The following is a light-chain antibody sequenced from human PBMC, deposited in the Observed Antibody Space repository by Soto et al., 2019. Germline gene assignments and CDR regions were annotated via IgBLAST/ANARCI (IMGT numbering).Light chain of an antibody. J-gene: IGKJ1*01. V-gene: IGKV3-15*01. CDR2: GAS. CDR1: QSISDT. CDR3: QQYNTWPWT. Sequence: EIVMTQSPATLSVSPGGRATLSCRASQSISDTLAWYQQKPGQAPRLLIHGASTRATGFPARFSGSGSGTDFTLTISSLQSEDFAVYYCQQYNTWPWTFGQGTKVEIQ.